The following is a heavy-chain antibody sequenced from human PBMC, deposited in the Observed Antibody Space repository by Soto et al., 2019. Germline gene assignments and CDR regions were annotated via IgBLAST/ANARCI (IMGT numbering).Heavy chain of an antibody. V-gene: IGHV4-4*07. CDR2: IYTSGST. D-gene: IGHD4-17*01. Sequence: SETLSLTCTVSGGSISSYYWSWIRQPAGKGLEWIGRIYTSGSTNYNPSLKSRVTMSVDTSKNQFSLKLSSVTAADTAVYYCARDRVTTVATWGGAFDIWGQGTMVTVSS. CDR1: GGSISSYY. J-gene: IGHJ3*02. CDR3: ARDRVTTVATWGGAFDI.